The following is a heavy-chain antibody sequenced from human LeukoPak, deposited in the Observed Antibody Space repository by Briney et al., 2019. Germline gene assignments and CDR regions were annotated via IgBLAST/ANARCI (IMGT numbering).Heavy chain of an antibody. V-gene: IGHV3-11*01. CDR2: ISSSGSTI. J-gene: IGHJ4*02. CDR1: GFTFSHYA. D-gene: IGHD1-26*01. Sequence: GGSLRLSCTGSGFTFSHYALAWVRQAPGKGLEWVSYISSSGSTIYYADSVKGRFTISRDNAKNSLYLQMNSLRAEDTAVYYCARVSGSYLYFDYWGQGTLVTVSS. CDR3: ARVSGSYLYFDY.